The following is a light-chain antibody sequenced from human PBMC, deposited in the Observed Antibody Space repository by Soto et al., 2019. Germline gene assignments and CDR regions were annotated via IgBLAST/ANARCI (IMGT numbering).Light chain of an antibody. Sequence: DIQMTQSPSSLSASVGDTVTITCRASQGISNYLAWYQQKPGQVPNLLIYAASTLQSAVPSRFSGSGSGTDFTLTISSLRPEDVATYYCEKYNNAPRTFCQGTKVEI. CDR1: QGISNY. CDR2: AAS. CDR3: EKYNNAPRT. J-gene: IGKJ1*01. V-gene: IGKV1-27*01.